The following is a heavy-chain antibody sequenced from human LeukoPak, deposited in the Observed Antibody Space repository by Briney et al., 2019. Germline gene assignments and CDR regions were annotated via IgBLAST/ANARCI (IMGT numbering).Heavy chain of an antibody. J-gene: IGHJ4*02. CDR1: GFIFNNYR. V-gene: IGHV3-21*01. D-gene: IGHD4-17*01. CDR3: ARGGYWGDYVFDF. CDR2: ISSSSNYI. Sequence: PGGSLRLSCAASGFIFNNYRMNWVRQAPGKGLEWVSSISSSSNYIYYADSVKGRFTISRDNAKNSLYLQMNSLRAEDTAVYYCARGGYWGDYVFDFWGPGTLVTVSS.